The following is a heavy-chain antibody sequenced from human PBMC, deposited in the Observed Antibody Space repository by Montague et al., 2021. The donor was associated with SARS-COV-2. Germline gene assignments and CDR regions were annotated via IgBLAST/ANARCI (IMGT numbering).Heavy chain of an antibody. CDR1: GGSFSGYY. CDR2: INHSGST. CDR3: ARVSKARMVRGVITGNWIDP. D-gene: IGHD3-10*01. V-gene: IGHV4-34*01. J-gene: IGHJ5*02. Sequence: SETLSLTCAVYGGSFSGYYWSWIRQPPGKGLEWIGEINHSGSTNYNPSLKSRVTISVDTSKNQFSLKLSSVTAADTAVYYCARVSKARMVRGVITGNWIDPWGQGTLVTVSS.